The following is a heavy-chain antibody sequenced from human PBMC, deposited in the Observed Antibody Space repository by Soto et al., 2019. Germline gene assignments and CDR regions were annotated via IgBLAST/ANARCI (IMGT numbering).Heavy chain of an antibody. CDR2: IIPILGIA. CDR3: ARDRWIAARGWFDP. D-gene: IGHD6-6*01. CDR1: VGTFSSYT. V-gene: IGHV1-69*04. J-gene: IGHJ5*02. Sequence: SVKVSCKASVGTFSSYTISWVRQAPGQGLEWMGRIIPILGIANYAQKFQGRVTITADKSTSTAYMELSSLRSEDTAVYYCARDRWIAARGWFDPWGQGTLVTVSS.